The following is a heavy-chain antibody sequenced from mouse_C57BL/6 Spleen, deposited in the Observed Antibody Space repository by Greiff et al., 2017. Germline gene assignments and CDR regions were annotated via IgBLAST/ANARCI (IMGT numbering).Heavy chain of an antibody. V-gene: IGHV1-18*01. CDR2: IHPNIGGT. CDR3: ARRDDGYYVDN. CDR1: GYTFTDYN. Sequence: VQLQQSGPELVKPGASVKIPCKASGYTFTDYNMDWVKQSHGKSLEWIGDIHPNIGGTIYNQKFKGKATLTVAKSSSTAYMELRSLTSEETVVYDCARRDDGYYVDNWGRGTTRGVSS. J-gene: IGHJ2*01. D-gene: IGHD2-3*01.